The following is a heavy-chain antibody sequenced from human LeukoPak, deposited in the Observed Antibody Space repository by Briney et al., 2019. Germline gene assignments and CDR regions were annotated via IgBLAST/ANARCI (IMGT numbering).Heavy chain of an antibody. CDR1: GYSITSGYY. V-gene: IGHV4-38-2*01. CDR2: IYHSGST. Sequence: SETLSLTCAVSGYSITSGYYWGWIRQPPGKGLEWIGSIYHSGSTYYNPSLKSRVTISVDTSKNQSSLKLSSVTAADTAVYSCARVFIAPQVGQLGVIYFDYWGQGTLVTVSS. J-gene: IGHJ4*02. CDR3: ARVFIAPQVGQLGVIYFDY. D-gene: IGHD6-6*01.